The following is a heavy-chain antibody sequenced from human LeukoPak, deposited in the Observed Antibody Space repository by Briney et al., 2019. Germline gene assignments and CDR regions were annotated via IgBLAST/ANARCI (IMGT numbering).Heavy chain of an antibody. J-gene: IGHJ6*02. Sequence: GGSLRLSCAASGFIFSGYWMSWVRQAPGKGLEWVANIKQDGSETYYVNSVKGRFTISRDNAKNSLYLEMNNLRAEDTAVYYCASDSLFGVVISSPNPNYGMDVWGQGTTVTVSS. D-gene: IGHD3-3*01. V-gene: IGHV3-7*01. CDR1: GFIFSGYW. CDR2: IKQDGSET. CDR3: ASDSLFGVVISSPNPNYGMDV.